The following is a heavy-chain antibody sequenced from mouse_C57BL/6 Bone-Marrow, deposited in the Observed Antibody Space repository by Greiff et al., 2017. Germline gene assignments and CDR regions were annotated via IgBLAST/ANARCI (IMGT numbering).Heavy chain of an antibody. CDR1: GYTFTDYY. J-gene: IGHJ2*01. Sequence: EVKLQQSGPELVKPGASVKISCTASGYTFTDYYMNWVKQSHGKSLEWIGDINPNNGGTSYNQKLKGKATLTVDKSSSTAYMVLRSLTSEDSAVYYCARDYYGSSWYFDYWGQGTILTVSS. CDR2: INPNNGGT. CDR3: ARDYYGSSWYFDY. V-gene: IGHV1-26*01. D-gene: IGHD1-1*01.